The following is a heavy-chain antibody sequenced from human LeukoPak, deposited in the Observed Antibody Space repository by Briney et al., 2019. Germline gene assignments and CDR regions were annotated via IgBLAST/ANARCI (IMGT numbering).Heavy chain of an antibody. J-gene: IGHJ3*02. CDR1: GFTFSSYA. Sequence: GRSLKLSCAASGFTFSSYAMHWVRQAPGKGLEWEAVIWYDGSNKYYADSVKGRFTISRDNSKNTLYLQMNSLRAEDTAVYYCARGDTIFGEQYAFDIWGQGTMVTVSS. CDR3: ARGDTIFGEQYAFDI. CDR2: IWYDGSNK. V-gene: IGHV3-33*08. D-gene: IGHD3-3*01.